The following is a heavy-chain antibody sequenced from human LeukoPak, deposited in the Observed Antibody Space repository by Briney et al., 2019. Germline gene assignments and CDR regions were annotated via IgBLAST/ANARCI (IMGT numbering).Heavy chain of an antibody. Sequence: GGSLRLSCAASGFTFSSYGMSWVRQAPGKGLEWVSAISGSGGSTYYADSVKGRFTISRDNSKNTLYLQMNSLRAEDTAVYYCARRLGELSYPMYYFDYWGQGTLVTVSS. CDR1: GFTFSSYG. CDR3: ARRLGELSYPMYYFDY. D-gene: IGHD3-16*02. J-gene: IGHJ4*02. V-gene: IGHV3-23*01. CDR2: ISGSGGST.